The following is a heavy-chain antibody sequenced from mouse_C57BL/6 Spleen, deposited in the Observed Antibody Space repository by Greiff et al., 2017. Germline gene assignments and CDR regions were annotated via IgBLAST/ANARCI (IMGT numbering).Heavy chain of an antibody. D-gene: IGHD1-1*01. V-gene: IGHV1-52*01. CDR1: GYTFTSYW. J-gene: IGHJ3*01. Sequence: QVQLQQPGAELVRPGSSVKLSCKASGYTFTSYWMHWVKQRPIQGLEWIGNIDPSDSETHYNQKFKDKATLTVDNSSRTAYMQLSSLTSEDSAVYYCARGIYYCSSYPLFAYWGQGTLVTVSA. CDR3: ARGIYYCSSYPLFAY. CDR2: IDPSDSET.